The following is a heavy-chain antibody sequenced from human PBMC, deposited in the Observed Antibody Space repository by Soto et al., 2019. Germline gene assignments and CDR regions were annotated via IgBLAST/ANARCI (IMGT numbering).Heavy chain of an antibody. V-gene: IGHV4-61*08. Sequence: KTSETLSLTCRVSGGSVGTGAYYWSWIRQPPGKGLEWIGYTLYSGSPNYNPSLQSLQSRVTISVDTSRNQFSLRLTSVTAADTALHYCARHDYYHRTFDIWGQGTLVTVSS. CDR1: GGSVGTGAYY. D-gene: IGHD3-9*01. J-gene: IGHJ3*02. CDR2: TLYSGSP. CDR3: ARHDYYHRTFDI.